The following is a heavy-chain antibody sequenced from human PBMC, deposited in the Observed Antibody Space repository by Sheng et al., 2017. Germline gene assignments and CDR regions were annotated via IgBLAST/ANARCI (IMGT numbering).Heavy chain of an antibody. J-gene: IGHJ6*03. V-gene: IGHV3-30-3*01. CDR1: GFTFSSYA. D-gene: IGHD6-13*01. Sequence: QVQLVESGGGVVQPGRSLRLSCAASGFTFSSYAMHWVRQAPGKGLEWVAVISYDGSNKYYADSVKGRFTISRDNSKNTLYLQMNSLRAEDTAVYYCARDVESSSWPVPAYYMDVWGKGTTVTVSS. CDR2: ISYDGSNK. CDR3: ARDVESSSWPVPAYYMDV.